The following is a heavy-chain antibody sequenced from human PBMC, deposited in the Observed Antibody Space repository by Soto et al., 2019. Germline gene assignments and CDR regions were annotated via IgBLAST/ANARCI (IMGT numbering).Heavy chain of an antibody. CDR2: ISYDGSNK. Sequence: QVQLVESGGGVVQPGRSLRLSCAASGFTFSSYAMHWVRQAPGKGLEWVAVISYDGSNKYYADSVKGRFTISGDNSKNTLYLQMNSLRAEDTAVYYCARSRQYRLGDYWGQGTLVTVSS. D-gene: IGHD3-10*01. CDR1: GFTFSSYA. J-gene: IGHJ4*02. CDR3: ARSRQYRLGDY. V-gene: IGHV3-30-3*01.